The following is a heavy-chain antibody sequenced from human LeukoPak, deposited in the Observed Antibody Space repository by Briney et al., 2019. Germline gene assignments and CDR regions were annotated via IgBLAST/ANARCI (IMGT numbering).Heavy chain of an antibody. J-gene: IGHJ4*02. CDR2: ISGSGTST. V-gene: IGHV3-23*01. CDR1: GFTFSSYA. Sequence: GGSLRLSCAASGFTFSSYAMNWVRQAPGKGLEWVSGISGSGTSTYNADSVKGRFTISRDNSKNTLYLQMNSLRAEDTATYYFVHYDSSGYYSGGLGYWGKGTLVTVS. CDR3: VHYDSSGYYSGGLGY. D-gene: IGHD3-22*01.